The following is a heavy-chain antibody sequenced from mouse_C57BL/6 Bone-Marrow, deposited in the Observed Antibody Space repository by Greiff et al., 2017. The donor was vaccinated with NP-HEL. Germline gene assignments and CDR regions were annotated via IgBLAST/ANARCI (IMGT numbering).Heavy chain of an antibody. Sequence: EVKLVESGGGLVQPGGSLKLSCAASGFTFSDYYMYWVRQTPEKRLEWVAYISNGGGSTYYPDTVKGRFTISRDNAKNTLYLQMSRLKSEDTAMYYCARQGGQLGRLLDYWGQGTTLTVSS. J-gene: IGHJ2*01. CDR1: GFTFSDYY. CDR3: ARQGGQLGRLLDY. V-gene: IGHV5-12*01. CDR2: ISNGGGST. D-gene: IGHD4-1*02.